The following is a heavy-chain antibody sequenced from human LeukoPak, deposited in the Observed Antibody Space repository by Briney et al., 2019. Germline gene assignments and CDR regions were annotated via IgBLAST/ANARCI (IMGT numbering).Heavy chain of an antibody. V-gene: IGHV1-46*01. CDR3: ARDRGLAAAVGRNWFDP. CDR2: INPSGGSA. J-gene: IGHJ5*02. CDR1: GYSFTGYY. D-gene: IGHD6-13*01. Sequence: ASVKVSCKASGYSFTGYYMHWVRQAPGQGLEWMGIINPSGGSASYAQKFQGRVTMTRDMSTSTVYMELSSLRSEDTAVYYCARDRGLAAAVGRNWFDPWGQGTLVTVSS.